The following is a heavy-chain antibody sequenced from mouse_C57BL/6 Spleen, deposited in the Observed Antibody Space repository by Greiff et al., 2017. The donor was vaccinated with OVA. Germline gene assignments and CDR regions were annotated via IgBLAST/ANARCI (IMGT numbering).Heavy chain of an antibody. CDR1: GFTFSDYY. CDR2: INYDGSST. CDR3: ARGGALTFDY. V-gene: IGHV5-16*01. J-gene: IGHJ2*01. Sequence: EVQLVESEGGLVQPGSSMKLSCTASGFTFSDYYMAWVRQVPEKGLEWVANINYDGSSTYYLDSLKSRFIISRDNAKNILYLQMSSLKSEDTATYYCARGGALTFDYWGQGTTLTVSS. D-gene: IGHD3-1*01.